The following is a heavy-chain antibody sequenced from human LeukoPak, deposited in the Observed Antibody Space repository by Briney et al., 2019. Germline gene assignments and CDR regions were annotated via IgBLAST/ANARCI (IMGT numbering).Heavy chain of an antibody. CDR3: ARDPSTGDLGY. V-gene: IGHV4-30-2*01. CDR1: GGSISSGGYY. CDR2: IYHSGST. J-gene: IGHJ4*02. Sequence: PSETLSLTCTVSGGSISSGGYYWSWIRQPPGKGLEWIGYIYHSGSTYYNPSLKSRVTISVDRSKNQFSLKLSSVTAADTAVYYCARDPSTGDLGYWGQGTLVTASS. D-gene: IGHD7-27*01.